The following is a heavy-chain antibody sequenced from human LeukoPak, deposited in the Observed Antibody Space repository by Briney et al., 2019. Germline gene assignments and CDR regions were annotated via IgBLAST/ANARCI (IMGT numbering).Heavy chain of an antibody. Sequence: SETLSLTCTVSGGSISHYYWSWIRQPPGKGLEWIGYIYSSGSTNYNPSLKSRVTISEDTSKNQFSLKLSSVTAADTAVCYCARDGGYSYGIDYWGQGTLVTVSS. V-gene: IGHV4-59*01. CDR2: IYSSGST. J-gene: IGHJ4*02. D-gene: IGHD5-18*01. CDR1: GGSISHYY. CDR3: ARDGGYSYGIDY.